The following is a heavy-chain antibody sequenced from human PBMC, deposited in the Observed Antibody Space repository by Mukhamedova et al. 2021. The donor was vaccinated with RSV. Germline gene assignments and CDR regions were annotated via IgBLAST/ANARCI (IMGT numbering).Heavy chain of an antibody. J-gene: IGHJ3*02. CDR3: ARDLPRRYSYYNDAFDI. D-gene: IGHD5-18*01. CDR2: GST. V-gene: IGHV4-4*02. Sequence: GSTNYNPSLKSRVTISVDKSKNQFSLKLSSVTAADTAVYYCARDLPRRYSYYNDAFDIWGQGTMVTVSS.